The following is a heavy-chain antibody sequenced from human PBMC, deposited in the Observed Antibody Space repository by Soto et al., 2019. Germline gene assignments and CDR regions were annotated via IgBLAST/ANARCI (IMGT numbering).Heavy chain of an antibody. D-gene: IGHD1-26*01. CDR3: ARDSIVGATPFDY. Sequence: QVQLQESGPGLVKPSETLSLTCTVSGGSVSSGSYYWSWIRQPPGKGLEWIGYIYYSGSTNYNPSLKGRVTISVDTSKNQFSLKLSSVTAADTAVYYCARDSIVGATPFDYWGQGTLVTVSS. V-gene: IGHV4-61*01. J-gene: IGHJ4*02. CDR1: GGSVSSGSYY. CDR2: IYYSGST.